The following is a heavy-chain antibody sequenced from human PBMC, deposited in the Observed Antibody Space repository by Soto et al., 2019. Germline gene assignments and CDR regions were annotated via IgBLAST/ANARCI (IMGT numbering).Heavy chain of an antibody. CDR1: GGSISSGDYY. Sequence: SETLSLTCTVSGGSISSGDYYWSWIRQPPGKGLEWIGYIYYSGSTYYNPSLKSLVTISVDTSKNQFSLKLSSVTASDTAVYYCARDDRFGELTDWGQGTLVTVSS. J-gene: IGHJ4*02. CDR2: IYYSGST. V-gene: IGHV4-30-4*01. D-gene: IGHD3-10*01. CDR3: ARDDRFGELTD.